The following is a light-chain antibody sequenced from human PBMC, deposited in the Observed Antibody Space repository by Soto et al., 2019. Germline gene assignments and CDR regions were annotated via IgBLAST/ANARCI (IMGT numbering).Light chain of an antibody. CDR3: SSYTSSSTPVV. Sequence: QSALTQPASVSGSPGQSITISCTGTSSDVGGYNYVSWYQHHPGKAPKLMIYEFSNRPSGVSNRFSGSKSGTTASLTISGLQAEDEADYYCSSYTSSSTPVVFGGGTKLTVL. CDR1: SSDVGGYNY. J-gene: IGLJ2*01. CDR2: EFS. V-gene: IGLV2-14*01.